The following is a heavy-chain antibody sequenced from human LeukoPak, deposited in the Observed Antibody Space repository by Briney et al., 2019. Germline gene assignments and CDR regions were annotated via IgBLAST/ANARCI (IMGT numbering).Heavy chain of an antibody. CDR1: GDSVSSNSAA. D-gene: IGHD5-24*01. Sequence: SQTLSLTSAISGDSVSSNSAAWNWIRQSPSRGLEWLGRTYYRSKWYNDYAVSVKSRITINPDTSKNQFSLQLNSVTPEDTAVYYCARGGQGDGYSADDAFDIWGQGTMVTVSS. J-gene: IGHJ3*02. CDR3: ARGGQGDGYSADDAFDI. CDR2: TYYRSKWYN. V-gene: IGHV6-1*01.